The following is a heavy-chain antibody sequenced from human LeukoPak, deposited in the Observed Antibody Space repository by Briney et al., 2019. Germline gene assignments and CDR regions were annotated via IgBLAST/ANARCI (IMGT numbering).Heavy chain of an antibody. CDR2: ISGSGDNT. CDR3: ARGGGLDV. J-gene: IGHJ6*02. D-gene: IGHD3-16*01. Sequence: GGSLRLSCAASGFTFSSYAMSCVRQVPGKGLEWVSVISGSGDNTYYADSVKGRFTISRDNAKNSLYLQMSNLRAEDTAVYFCARGGGLDVWGQGATVTVSS. CDR1: GFTFSSYA. V-gene: IGHV3-23*01.